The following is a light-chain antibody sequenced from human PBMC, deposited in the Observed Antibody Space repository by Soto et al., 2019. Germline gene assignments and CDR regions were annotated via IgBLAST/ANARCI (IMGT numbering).Light chain of an antibody. CDR3: CSYAGSSTFV. CDR2: EVS. V-gene: IGLV2-23*02. J-gene: IGLJ3*02. CDR1: SSDVGSYNL. Sequence: QSALTQPASVSGSPGQSITISCTGTSSDVGSYNLVSWYQQHPGKAPKLMIYEVSKRPSGVSNRFSGSKSGNTASLTISGLQAEDEADYYCCSYAGSSTFVFGGGTKVTVL.